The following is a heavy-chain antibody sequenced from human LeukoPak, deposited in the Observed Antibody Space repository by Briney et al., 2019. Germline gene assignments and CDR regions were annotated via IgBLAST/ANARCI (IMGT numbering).Heavy chain of an antibody. D-gene: IGHD5-12*01. CDR3: ARALGTYRRGYRGYAFDY. CDR2: ISSSSSYI. Sequence: GGSLRLSCAASGFTFSSYSMNWVRQAPGKGLEWVSSISSSSSYIYYADSVKGRFTISRDNAKSSLYLQMNSLRAEDTAVYYCARALGTYRRGYRGYAFDYWGQGTLVTVSS. V-gene: IGHV3-21*01. CDR1: GFTFSSYS. J-gene: IGHJ4*02.